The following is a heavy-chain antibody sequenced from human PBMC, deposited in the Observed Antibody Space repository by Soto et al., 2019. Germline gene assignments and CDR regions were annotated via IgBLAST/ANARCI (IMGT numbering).Heavy chain of an antibody. Sequence: QVQLVESGGGVVQPGRSLRLSCAASGFTFSSYGMHWVRRAPGKGLEWVAVISYDGSNKYYADSVKGRFTISRDNSKNTLYLQMNSLRAEDTAVYYCAKDRIGGAAYYYYGMDVWGQGTTVTVSS. V-gene: IGHV3-30*18. CDR1: GFTFSSYG. CDR2: ISYDGSNK. J-gene: IGHJ6*02. CDR3: AKDRIGGAAYYYYGMDV. D-gene: IGHD1-26*01.